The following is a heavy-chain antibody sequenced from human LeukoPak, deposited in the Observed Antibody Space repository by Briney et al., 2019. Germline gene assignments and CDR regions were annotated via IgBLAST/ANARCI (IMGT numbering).Heavy chain of an antibody. CDR2: INAGNGNT. V-gene: IGHV1-3*01. CDR1: GYTFTSYA. D-gene: IGHD3-9*01. CDR3: AREGHHYDILTGYYNWFDP. Sequence: ASVKVSCKASGYTFTSYAMHWVRQAPGRRLGWMGWINAGNGNTKYSQKFQGRVTITRDTSASTAYMELSSLRSEDTAVYYCAREGHHYDILTGYYNWFDPWGQGTLVTVSS. J-gene: IGHJ5*02.